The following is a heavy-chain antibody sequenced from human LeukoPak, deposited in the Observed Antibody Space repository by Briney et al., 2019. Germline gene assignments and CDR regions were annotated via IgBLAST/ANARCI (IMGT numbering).Heavy chain of an antibody. J-gene: IGHJ4*02. Sequence: PGGSLRLSCAASGFTLTDNYMSWIRQAPGKGLEWVAFINNVGSIIYYADSVRGRFTISRDNAKNTLYLQMNSLGADDTAVYYCARVAYSTSSLNFDYWGQGTLVTVSS. CDR2: INNVGSII. CDR3: ARVAYSTSSLNFDY. CDR1: GFTLTDNY. V-gene: IGHV3-11*04. D-gene: IGHD6-6*01.